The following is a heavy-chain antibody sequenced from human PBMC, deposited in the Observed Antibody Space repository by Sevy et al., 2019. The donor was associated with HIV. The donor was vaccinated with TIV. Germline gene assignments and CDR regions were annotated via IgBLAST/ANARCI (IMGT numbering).Heavy chain of an antibody. J-gene: IGHJ4*02. D-gene: IGHD1-26*01. CDR3: ARGPPDGSYDYFDY. CDR2: ISGSSNYI. Sequence: GRSLRLSCAASAFTFSSYNMNWVRQAPGKGLEWVSCISGSSNYIYYAESLKGRFIISRDNAKNTLYLQMNSLRADDTAVYYCARGPPDGSYDYFDYWGQGTLVTVSS. V-gene: IGHV3-21*06. CDR1: AFTFSSYN.